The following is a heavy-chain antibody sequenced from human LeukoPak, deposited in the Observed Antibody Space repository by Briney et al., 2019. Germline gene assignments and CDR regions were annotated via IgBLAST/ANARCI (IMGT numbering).Heavy chain of an antibody. CDR2: MNPNSGAT. CDR3: ASNPPRTENFNS. Sequence: ASVTVSCTASGYTFTSYDINWLRQATGQGPEWMGWMNPNSGATGYAQKFQGRVTMTRSTSINTAYMELSSLRSEDTAVYYCASNPPRTENFNSWGQGALVTVSS. D-gene: IGHD1-1*01. J-gene: IGHJ4*02. V-gene: IGHV1-8*01. CDR1: GYTFTSYD.